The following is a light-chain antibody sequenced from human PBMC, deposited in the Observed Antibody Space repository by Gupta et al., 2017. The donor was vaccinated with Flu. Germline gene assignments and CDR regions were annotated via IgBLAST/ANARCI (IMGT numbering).Light chain of an antibody. CDR3: QVWDSSSDYV. CDR2: DES. J-gene: IGLJ1*01. CDR1: DIGTKN. Sequence: SFVLTQPPSVSVAPGQTAKIPCGGNDIGTKNVHWYQQKPGQAPVLVDYDESDRPSGIPERFSGSKSGSTATLTITRVEAGDEADYYCQVWDSSSDYVFGTGTKVTVL. V-gene: IGLV3-21*02.